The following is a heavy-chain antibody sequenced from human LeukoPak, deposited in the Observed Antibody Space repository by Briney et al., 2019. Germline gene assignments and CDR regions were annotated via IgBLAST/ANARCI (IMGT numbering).Heavy chain of an antibody. CDR3: AATLYDFWSGYYSRNLRPFDY. V-gene: IGHV4-4*07. CDR1: GGSISSYY. J-gene: IGHJ4*02. Sequence: SETLSLTCTVSGGSISSYYWSWIRQPAGKGLEWIGRIYTSGSTNYNPSLKSRVTMSVDTSKNQFSLKLSSVTAADTAVYYCAATLYDFWSGYYSRNLRPFDYWGQGTLVTVSS. CDR2: IYTSGST. D-gene: IGHD3-3*01.